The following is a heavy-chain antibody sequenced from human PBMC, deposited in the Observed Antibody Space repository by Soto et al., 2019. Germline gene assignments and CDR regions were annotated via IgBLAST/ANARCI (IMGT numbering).Heavy chain of an antibody. CDR2: ISYDGSNK. V-gene: IGHV3-30*18. CDR1: GFTFSSYG. J-gene: IGHJ6*02. Sequence: QVQLVESGGGVVQPGRSLRLSCAASGFTFSSYGMHWVRQAPGKGLEWVAVISYDGSNKYYADSVKGRFTISRDNYKNTLYLQMNSMRAEDTAVYYCAKDLGYGDYYYGMDVRGQGTTVTVSS. D-gene: IGHD4-17*01. CDR3: AKDLGYGDYYYGMDV.